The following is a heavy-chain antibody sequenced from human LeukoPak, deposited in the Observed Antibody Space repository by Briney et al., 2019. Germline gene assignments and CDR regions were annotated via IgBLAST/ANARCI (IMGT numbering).Heavy chain of an antibody. CDR3: ARDPGYYDSSGYYD. CDR2: IYYSGST. V-gene: IGHV4-59*11. CDR1: GGSISSHY. J-gene: IGHJ4*02. D-gene: IGHD3-22*01. Sequence: SETLSLTCTVSGGSISSHYWSWIRQPPGKGLEWIGYIYYSGSTNYNPFLKSRVTISVDTSKNQFSLKLSSVTAADTAVYYCARDPGYYDSSGYYDWGQGTLVTVSS.